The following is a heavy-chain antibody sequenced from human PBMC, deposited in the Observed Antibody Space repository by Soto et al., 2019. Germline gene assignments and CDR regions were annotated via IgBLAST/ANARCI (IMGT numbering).Heavy chain of an antibody. CDR1: GGTFSIYA. CDR2: IIPIFGTA. CDR3: ARALKRAMVRGVIWFDP. D-gene: IGHD3-10*01. J-gene: IGHJ5*02. Sequence: SPVKVSCKASGGTFSIYAISWVRKDPGQGLEWMGGIIPIFGTANYAQKFQGRVTITADESTSTAYMELSSLRSEDTAVYYCARALKRAMVRGVIWFDPWAREPWSPSPQ. V-gene: IGHV1-69*13.